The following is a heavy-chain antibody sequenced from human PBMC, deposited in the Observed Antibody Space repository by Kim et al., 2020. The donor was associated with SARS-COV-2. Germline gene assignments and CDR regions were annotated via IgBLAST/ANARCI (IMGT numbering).Heavy chain of an antibody. J-gene: IGHJ4*02. CDR1: GFTFSSYS. CDR2: ISSSSTI. D-gene: IGHD6-13*01. Sequence: GGSLRLSCAASGFTFSSYSMNWVRQAPGKGLEWVSYISSSSTIYYADSVKGRFTISRDNAKNSLYLQMNSLRDEDTAVYYCARDLSSSWGFDYWGQGTLVTVSS. CDR3: ARDLSSSWGFDY. V-gene: IGHV3-48*02.